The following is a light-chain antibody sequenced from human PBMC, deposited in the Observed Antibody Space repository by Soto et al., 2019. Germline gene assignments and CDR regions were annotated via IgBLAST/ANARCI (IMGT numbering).Light chain of an antibody. V-gene: IGKV3-20*01. Sequence: EIVLTQSPGTLSLSPGNRATLSCRASQRVRSSYVAWYQQKPGQAPRLLIYGASSRVTGIPDRFSGSGSGTEFTLTISRLEPEDFAVYYCQQYGSSPRTFGQGSKVEIK. CDR1: QRVRSSY. CDR3: QQYGSSPRT. J-gene: IGKJ1*01. CDR2: GAS.